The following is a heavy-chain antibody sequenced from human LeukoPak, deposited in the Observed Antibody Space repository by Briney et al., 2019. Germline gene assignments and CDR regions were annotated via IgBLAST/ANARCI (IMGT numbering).Heavy chain of an antibody. CDR2: IYKSMYSCGST. Sequence: PSETLSLTCTVSGDSIGAYYWSWIRQPAGKGLEWIGRIYKSMYSCGSTDYNPSLKSRVTMSVDTSKNQLSLKLSSLTAADTAVYYCVRDPTTVTTFFDLWGQGTLVTVSS. J-gene: IGHJ5*01. CDR1: GDSIGAYY. D-gene: IGHD4-17*01. CDR3: VRDPTTVTTFFDL. V-gene: IGHV4-4*07.